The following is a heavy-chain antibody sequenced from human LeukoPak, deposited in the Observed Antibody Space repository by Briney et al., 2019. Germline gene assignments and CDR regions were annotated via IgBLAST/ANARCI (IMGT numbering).Heavy chain of an antibody. CDR3: ARGRQTDYYGMDV. CDR2: ISSSSSYI. CDR1: GFTLSSDS. Sequence: GGSLRLSCAASGFTLSSDSMNCVRQAPGNGLESFSAISSSSSYIYYADSVKGRFTISRDNAKNSLYLQMNSLRAEDTAVYYCARGRQTDYYGMDVWGQGTTVTVSS. J-gene: IGHJ6*02. V-gene: IGHV3-21*01.